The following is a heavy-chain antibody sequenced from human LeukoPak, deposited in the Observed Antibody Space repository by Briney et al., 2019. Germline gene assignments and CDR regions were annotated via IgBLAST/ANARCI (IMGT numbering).Heavy chain of an antibody. Sequence: GGSLRLSCTASGFTFSNYWMHWVRQAPGKGLEWVAFIRYDGSNKYYADSVKGRFTISRDNSKNTLYLQMNSLRAEDTAVYYCAKEFMVGSYYFDYWGQGTLVTVSS. CDR2: IRYDGSNK. D-gene: IGHD4/OR15-4a*01. J-gene: IGHJ4*02. V-gene: IGHV3-30*02. CDR3: AKEFMVGSYYFDY. CDR1: GFTFSNYW.